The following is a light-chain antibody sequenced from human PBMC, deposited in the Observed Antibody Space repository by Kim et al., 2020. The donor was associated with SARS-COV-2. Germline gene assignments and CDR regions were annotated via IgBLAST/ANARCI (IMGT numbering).Light chain of an antibody. CDR2: EVT. J-gene: IGLJ1*01. CDR1: SRAFGGYGCYTY. Sequence: SVPVSCAATSRAFGGYGCYTYVSWYQQHPGKAPKLIIYEVTKRPSGVPNRFSGSKSGNTASLTVSGLQAEDEADYYCTTHANNNYIFGTGTKVTVL. CDR3: TTHANNNYI. V-gene: IGLV2-8*01.